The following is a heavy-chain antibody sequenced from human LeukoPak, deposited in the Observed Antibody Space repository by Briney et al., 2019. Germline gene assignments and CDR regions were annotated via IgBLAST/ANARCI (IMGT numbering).Heavy chain of an antibody. Sequence: SGKVSCKASGGTFSNSAISWVRQAPGQGLEWLGGIIPIFGAPNYAQRFQGRVTITTDESTSTAYMDLSSLRSEDMAVYYCARYDFWSGYQYYYYMDVWGKGPTVTVSS. CDR2: IIPIFGAP. CDR3: ARYDFWSGYQYYYYMDV. V-gene: IGHV1-69*05. D-gene: IGHD3-3*01. J-gene: IGHJ6*03. CDR1: GGTFSNSA.